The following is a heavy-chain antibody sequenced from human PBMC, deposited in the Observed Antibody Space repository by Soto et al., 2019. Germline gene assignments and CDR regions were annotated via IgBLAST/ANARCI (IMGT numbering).Heavy chain of an antibody. Sequence: SGPTLVNPTQTLTLACTFSGFSLSTSGMCVSWIRQPPGKALEWLARIDWDDDKYYSTSLKTRLTISKDTSKNQVVLTMTNMDPVDTATYYCARIRVTGTTHYYYYYGMDVWGQATTVTVSS. V-gene: IGHV2-70*11. CDR1: GFSLSTSGMC. CDR3: ARIRVTGTTHYYYYYGMDV. J-gene: IGHJ6*02. D-gene: IGHD1-7*01. CDR2: IDWDDDK.